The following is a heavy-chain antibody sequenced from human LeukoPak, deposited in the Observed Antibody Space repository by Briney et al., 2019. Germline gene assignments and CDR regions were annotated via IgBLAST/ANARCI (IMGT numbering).Heavy chain of an antibody. J-gene: IGHJ4*02. Sequence: SQTLSLTCTASGDSIRSGDYYWSWIRQHPGKGLEWIGYIFYSGSTYFNPSLKSRVTISVVTSKNQFSLKLSSVTAADTAVYYCARGPITIFGVVPPHFFDYWGQGTLVTVSS. CDR2: IFYSGST. CDR1: GDSIRSGDYY. V-gene: IGHV4-31*03. CDR3: ARGPITIFGVVPPHFFDY. D-gene: IGHD3-3*01.